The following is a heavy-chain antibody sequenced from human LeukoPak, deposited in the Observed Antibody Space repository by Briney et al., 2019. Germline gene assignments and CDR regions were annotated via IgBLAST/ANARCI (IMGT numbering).Heavy chain of an antibody. J-gene: IGHJ4*02. Sequence: GGSLRLSCAASGFTFSSYWMNWARQAPGKGLEWVASINHNGNVNYYVDSVKGRFTISRDNAKNSLYLQMSNLRAEDTAVYYCARYSADIAVAGTMRYWGQGTLVTVSS. CDR1: GFTFSSYW. D-gene: IGHD6-19*01. CDR2: INHNGNVN. V-gene: IGHV3-7*03. CDR3: ARYSADIAVAGTMRY.